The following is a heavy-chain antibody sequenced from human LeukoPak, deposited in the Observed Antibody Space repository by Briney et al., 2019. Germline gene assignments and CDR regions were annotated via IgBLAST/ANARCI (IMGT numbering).Heavy chain of an antibody. CDR2: INPNSGGT. Sequence: AAVKVSCKASGYTFTGYYMHWVRQAPGQGLEWMGWINPNSGGTNYAQKFQGRVTMTRDTSIGTAYMELSRLRSDDTAVYYCARVPKLLPFDYWGQGTLVTVSS. D-gene: IGHD2-15*01. CDR3: ARVPKLLPFDY. J-gene: IGHJ4*02. V-gene: IGHV1-2*02. CDR1: GYTFTGYY.